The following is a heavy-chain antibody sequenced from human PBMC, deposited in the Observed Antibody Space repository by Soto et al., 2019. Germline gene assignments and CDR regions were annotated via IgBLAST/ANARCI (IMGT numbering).Heavy chain of an antibody. J-gene: IGHJ5*01. V-gene: IGHV4-30-4*02. Sequence: PSETLSLTCTVSGGSISSGGYYWNWIRQPPGKGLEWIGYIHHSGSTYCDPSLKSRLTISLDTSKNQFSLKLTSVTAADTAVYYCATYRFFGALQGGFDSWGQGTLVTVSS. D-gene: IGHD3-3*01. CDR2: IHHSGST. CDR1: GGSISSGGYY. CDR3: ATYRFFGALQGGFDS.